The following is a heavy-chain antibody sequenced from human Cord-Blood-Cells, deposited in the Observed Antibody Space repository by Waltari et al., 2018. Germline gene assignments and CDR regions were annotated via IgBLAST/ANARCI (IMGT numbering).Heavy chain of an antibody. V-gene: IGHV4-31*03. CDR1: GGSISSGGYY. CDR3: ARDGVWSGYYRYYYMDV. CDR2: IYYSGST. J-gene: IGHJ6*03. D-gene: IGHD3-3*01. Sequence: QVQLQESGPGLVKPSQTLSLTCPVSGGSISSGGYYWSWIRQHPGKGLGWIGYIYYSGSTYYNPSLKSRVTISVDTSKNQFSLKLSSVTAADTAVYYCARDGVWSGYYRYYYMDVWGKGTTVTVSS.